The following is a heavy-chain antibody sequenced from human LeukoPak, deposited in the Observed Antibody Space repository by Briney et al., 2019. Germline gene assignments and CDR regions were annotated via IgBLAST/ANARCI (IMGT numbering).Heavy chain of an antibody. CDR1: AFSFNTYG. Sequence: GGSLRLSCATSAFSFNTYGMHWVRQAPGKGLQWVAFIRYNGNDQYYADSVKGRFTISRDNSKNTLYLQMNSLRAEDTAVYYCARGSGSYYDAFDIWGQGTMVTVSS. D-gene: IGHD3-10*01. CDR3: ARGSGSYYDAFDI. CDR2: IRYNGNDQ. J-gene: IGHJ3*02. V-gene: IGHV3-30*02.